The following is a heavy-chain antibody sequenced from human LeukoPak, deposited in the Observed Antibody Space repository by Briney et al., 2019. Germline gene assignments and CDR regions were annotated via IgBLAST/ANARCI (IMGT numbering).Heavy chain of an antibody. D-gene: IGHD5-12*01. CDR2: IGSSGADI. CDR1: GFTFSSYE. V-gene: IGHV3-48*03. CDR3: TRESDALRRPVDY. Sequence: GGSLRLSCAASGFTFSSYEMNWVRQAPGEGREWGSYIGSSGADIYYADCVKGRFTIFRDNAKRALYVQMNSLRAEDTAVYYCTRESDALRRPVDYWGQGTLVTVSS. J-gene: IGHJ4*02.